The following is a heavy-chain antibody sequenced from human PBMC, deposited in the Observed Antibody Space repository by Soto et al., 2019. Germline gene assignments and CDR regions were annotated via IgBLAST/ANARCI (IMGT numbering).Heavy chain of an antibody. Sequence: SETLSLTCAVSGGSISSGGYSWSWIRQPPGKGLEWIGYIYHSGSTYYNPSLKSRVTISVDRSKNQFSLKLSSVTAADTAVYYCASGGTVGTAYWGQGTLVT. D-gene: IGHD4-17*01. V-gene: IGHV4-30-2*01. CDR3: ASGGTVGTAY. J-gene: IGHJ4*02. CDR2: IYHSGST. CDR1: GGSISSGGYS.